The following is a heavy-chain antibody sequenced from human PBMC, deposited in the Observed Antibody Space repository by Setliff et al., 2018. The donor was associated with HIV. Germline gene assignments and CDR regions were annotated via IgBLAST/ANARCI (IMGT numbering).Heavy chain of an antibody. CDR3: ARHAAGPDGPFDY. V-gene: IGHV4-39*01. J-gene: IGHJ4*02. CDR1: GGSISSSGPGYY. CDR2: VYHTGST. Sequence: SETLSPTCTVSGGSISSSGPGYYWGWIRQPPGKGLEWIGNVYHTGSTYYNPSLKSRVTISVDTSKNQFSLKLSSVIAADTAVYYCARHAAGPDGPFDYWGQGTLVTVSS.